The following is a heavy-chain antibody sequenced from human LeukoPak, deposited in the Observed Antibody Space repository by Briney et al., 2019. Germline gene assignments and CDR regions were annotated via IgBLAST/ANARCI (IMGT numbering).Heavy chain of an antibody. Sequence: GGSLRLSCAASGFTFSSYAMSWVRQAPGKGLEWVSAISGSGGSTYYADSVKGRFTISRDTSKNTLYLQMNSLRAEDTAVYYCAKDWGYYYYYYMDVWGKGTTVTVSS. D-gene: IGHD3-16*01. CDR3: AKDWGYYYYYYMDV. V-gene: IGHV3-23*01. CDR1: GFTFSSYA. CDR2: ISGSGGST. J-gene: IGHJ6*03.